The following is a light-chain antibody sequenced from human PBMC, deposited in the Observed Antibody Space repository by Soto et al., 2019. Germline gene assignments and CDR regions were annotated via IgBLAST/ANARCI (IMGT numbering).Light chain of an antibody. V-gene: IGKV2-30*01. Sequence: EVVLTQSPPSLPVTLGQPASMSCGSSQSLVYSDGNTYFHWFHQRPGQSPRRLIYKVSNRDSGVPDRFSGSGSGTDFTLKISGVEAEDVGIYYCMQGSDWPYTFGQGTKLEI. CDR3: MQGSDWPYT. CDR1: QSLVYSDGNTY. CDR2: KVS. J-gene: IGKJ2*01.